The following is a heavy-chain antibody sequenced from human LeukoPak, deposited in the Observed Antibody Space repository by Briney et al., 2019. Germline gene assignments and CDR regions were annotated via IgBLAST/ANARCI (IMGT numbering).Heavy chain of an antibody. V-gene: IGHV4-34*01. CDR2: INHSGST. Sequence: SETLSLTCAVYGGSLSGYYWSWIRQPPGKGLEWIGEINHSGSTNYNPSLKSRVTISVDTSKNQFSLKLSSVTAADTAVYYCARSVVASKPPALWGQGTLVTVSS. J-gene: IGHJ4*02. CDR3: ARSVVASKPPAL. CDR1: GGSLSGYY. D-gene: IGHD2-15*01.